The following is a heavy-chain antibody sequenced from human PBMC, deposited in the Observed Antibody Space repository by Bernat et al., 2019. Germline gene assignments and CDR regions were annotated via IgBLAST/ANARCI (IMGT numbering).Heavy chain of an antibody. CDR1: GFTFSRYW. J-gene: IGHJ4*02. D-gene: IGHD1-1*01. CDR2: INQDGSEK. V-gene: IGHV3-7*03. Sequence: EVQVVESGGDLVQPGGSLRLSCAASGFTFSRYWLSWVRQAPGKGLEWVANINQDGSEKYYVDSVEGRFTISRDNAKNSLFLQMDSLRADDTAVDYCARSPATGTVDYWGQGTLVTVSS. CDR3: ARSPATGTVDY.